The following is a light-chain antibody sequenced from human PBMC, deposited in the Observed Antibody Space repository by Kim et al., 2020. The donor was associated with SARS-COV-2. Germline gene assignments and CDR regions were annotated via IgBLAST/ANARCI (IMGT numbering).Light chain of an antibody. Sequence: DIQMTQSPSSLSASVGDRVSITCRASQDIGNFLAWYQQKPGKVPKLLIYAASALQSGVPSRFSGTRSETDFTLTVTSLQPEDVATYYCQKYDKAPFTFGQGTRLEIK. CDR2: AAS. CDR1: QDIGNF. J-gene: IGKJ2*01. V-gene: IGKV1-27*01. CDR3: QKYDKAPFT.